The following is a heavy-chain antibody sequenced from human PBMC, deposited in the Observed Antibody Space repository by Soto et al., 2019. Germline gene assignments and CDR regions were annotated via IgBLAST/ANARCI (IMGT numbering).Heavy chain of an antibody. CDR2: MNPNSGNT. J-gene: IGHJ3*02. CDR3: ACRIDSFTDAFDI. D-gene: IGHD3-22*01. CDR1: GYTFTSYD. Sequence: GASVKVSCKAPGYTFTSYDITWVRQATGQGLEWMGWMNPNSGNTGYAQKFQGRVTMTRNTSISTAYMELSSLRSEDTAVYYCACRIDSFTDAFDIWGQGTMVTVSS. V-gene: IGHV1-8*01.